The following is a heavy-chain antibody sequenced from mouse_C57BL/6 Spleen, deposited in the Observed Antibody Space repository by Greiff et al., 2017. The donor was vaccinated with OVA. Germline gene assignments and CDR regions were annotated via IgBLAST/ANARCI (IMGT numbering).Heavy chain of an antibody. CDR2: IHPNSGST. J-gene: IGHJ4*01. V-gene: IGHV1-64*01. CDR3: ARSRDGYYAMDY. D-gene: IGHD2-3*01. CDR1: GYTFTSYW. Sequence: VQLQQPGAELVKPGASVKLSCKASGYTFTSYWMHWVKQRPGQGLEWIGMIHPNSGSTNYNEKFKSKATLTVDKSSSTAYMQLSSLTSEDSAVYYCARSRDGYYAMDYWGQGTSVTVSS.